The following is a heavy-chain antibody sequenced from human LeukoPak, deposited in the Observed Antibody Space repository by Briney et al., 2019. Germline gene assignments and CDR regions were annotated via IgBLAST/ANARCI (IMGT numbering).Heavy chain of an antibody. CDR3: AREWDIVATTYGNFDY. Sequence: ASVKVSCKASGYTFTGYYMHWVRQAPGQGLECMGWINPNSGGTNYAQKFQGRVTMTRDTSISTAYMELSRLRSDDTAVYYCAREWDIVATTYGNFDYWGQGTLVTVSS. V-gene: IGHV1-2*02. J-gene: IGHJ4*02. D-gene: IGHD5-12*01. CDR1: GYTFTGYY. CDR2: INPNSGGT.